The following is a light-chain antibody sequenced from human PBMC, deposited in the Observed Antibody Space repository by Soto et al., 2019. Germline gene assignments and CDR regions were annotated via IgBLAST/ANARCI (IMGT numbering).Light chain of an antibody. CDR2: GAS. Sequence: EIGITHSPATLSVSPGERATLSCRASQSVSSNLAWYQQKPGQAPRLLIYGASTRATGIPARFSGSGSGTEFTLTISSLQSEDFAVYYCQQYNNWPPITFGQGTRLEIK. J-gene: IGKJ5*01. CDR3: QQYNNWPPIT. V-gene: IGKV3-15*01. CDR1: QSVSSN.